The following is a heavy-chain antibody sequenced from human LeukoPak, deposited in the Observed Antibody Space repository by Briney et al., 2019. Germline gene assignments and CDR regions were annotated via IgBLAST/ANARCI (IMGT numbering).Heavy chain of an antibody. CDR2: IYYSGST. V-gene: IGHV4-59*01. Sequence: SETLSLTCTVSGGSISSYYWSWIRQPPGKGLEWIGYIYYSGSTNYNPSLKSRVTISVDTSKNQFSLKLSPVTAADTAVYYCARDYPDSSGYPNNWFDPWGQGTLVTVSS. CDR1: GGSISSYY. CDR3: ARDYPDSSGYPNNWFDP. D-gene: IGHD3-22*01. J-gene: IGHJ5*02.